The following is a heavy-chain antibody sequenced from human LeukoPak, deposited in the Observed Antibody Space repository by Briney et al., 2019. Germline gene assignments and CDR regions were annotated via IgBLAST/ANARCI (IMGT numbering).Heavy chain of an antibody. Sequence: PGGSLRLSCAASGFTFSDHYMDWVRQAPGKGLEWVGRTRNKASGYTTDYAASVKGRFTISRDDSKNSLYLQMNSLKTEDTAVYYCARVGSDYYYGVFDYWGQGTLVTVSS. J-gene: IGHJ4*02. CDR2: TRNKASGYTT. V-gene: IGHV3-72*01. CDR3: ARVGSDYYYGVFDY. CDR1: GFTFSDHY. D-gene: IGHD3-22*01.